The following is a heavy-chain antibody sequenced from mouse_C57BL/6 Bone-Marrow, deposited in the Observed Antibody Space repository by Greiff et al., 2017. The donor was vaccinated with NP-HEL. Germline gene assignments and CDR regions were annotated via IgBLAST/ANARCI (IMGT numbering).Heavy chain of an antibody. Sequence: VQLVESGPGLVQPSQSLSITCTVSGFSLTSYGVHWVRQSPGKGLEWLGVIWSGGSTDYNAAFISRLSISKDKSKSQVFFKMNSLQADDTAIYYCARKGYSNLFYAMDYWGQGTSVTVSS. CDR3: ARKGYSNLFYAMDY. CDR2: IWSGGST. CDR1: GFSLTSYG. V-gene: IGHV2-2*01. D-gene: IGHD2-5*01. J-gene: IGHJ4*01.